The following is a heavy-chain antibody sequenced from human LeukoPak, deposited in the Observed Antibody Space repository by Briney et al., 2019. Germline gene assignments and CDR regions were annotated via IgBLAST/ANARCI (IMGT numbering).Heavy chain of an antibody. CDR2: IYYSGST. V-gene: IGHV4-31*03. CDR3: ARDKLRTYDFWSGYSNWFDP. J-gene: IGHJ5*02. Sequence: SETLSLTCTVSGGSISSGGYYWSWIRQHPGKGLEWFGYIYYSGSTYYNPSLKSRVTISVDTSKNQFSLKLSSVTAADTAVYCCARDKLRTYDFWSGYSNWFDPWGQGTLVTVSS. D-gene: IGHD3-3*01. CDR1: GGSISSGGYY.